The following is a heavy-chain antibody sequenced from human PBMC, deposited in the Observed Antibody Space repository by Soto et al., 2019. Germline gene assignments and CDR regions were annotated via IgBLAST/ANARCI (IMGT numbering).Heavy chain of an antibody. D-gene: IGHD3-16*02. CDR1: GGTFSSYT. Sequence: QVQLVQSGAEVKKPGSSVKVSCKASGGTFSSYTISWVRQAPGQGLEWMGRIIPILGIANYAQKFQGRVTITADKPTSTAYMELSSLRSEDTAVYYCAREGGSYRYPFDYWGQGTLVTVSS. CDR3: AREGGSYRYPFDY. CDR2: IIPILGIA. V-gene: IGHV1-69*08. J-gene: IGHJ4*02.